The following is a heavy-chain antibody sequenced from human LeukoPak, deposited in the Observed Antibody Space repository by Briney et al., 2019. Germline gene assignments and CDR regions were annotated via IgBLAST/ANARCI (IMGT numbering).Heavy chain of an antibody. V-gene: IGHV3-7*03. CDR3: AKGGYSNGRYYYYYMDV. J-gene: IGHJ6*03. CDR1: GFTLSSYW. CDR2: IKQDGSEK. D-gene: IGHD5-18*01. Sequence: GGSLRLSCAASGFTLSSYWMSWVRQAPGKGLEWVANIKQDGSEKFYVDSVKGRFTISRDNAKNSLYLQMNSLRAEDTAVYYCAKGGYSNGRYYYYYMDVWGEGTTVTVSS.